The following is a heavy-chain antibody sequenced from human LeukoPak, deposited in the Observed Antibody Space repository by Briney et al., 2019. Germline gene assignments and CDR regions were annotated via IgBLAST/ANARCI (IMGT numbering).Heavy chain of an antibody. D-gene: IGHD2-2*01. CDR2: IIGSGGST. V-gene: IGHV3-23*01. CDR3: AKQGTLEVVPAWGHY. CDR1: GFTFSSYA. J-gene: IGHJ4*02. Sequence: PGGSLRLSCAASGFTFSSYAMSWVRQAPGKGLEWVSTIIGSGGSTYYTDSVKGRFTISRDNSKNTLYLQMNSLRAEDTAVYYCAKQGTLEVVPAWGHYWGQGTLVTVSS.